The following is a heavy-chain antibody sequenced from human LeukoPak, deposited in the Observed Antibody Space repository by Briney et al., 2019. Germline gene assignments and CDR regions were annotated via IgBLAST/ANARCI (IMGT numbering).Heavy chain of an antibody. J-gene: IGHJ4*02. Sequence: GGSLRLSCAASAFTFSRDDMAWVRQPPGKRPEWISSISGNGAGTHYIDSVRGRFIISRDNSKNTVYLQMNSLRAEDTAIYYCARKDSSMVLPLDYWAQGTLVTVSS. CDR2: ISGNGAGT. D-gene: IGHD5-18*01. V-gene: IGHV3-23*01. CDR3: ARKDSSMVLPLDY. CDR1: AFTFSRDD.